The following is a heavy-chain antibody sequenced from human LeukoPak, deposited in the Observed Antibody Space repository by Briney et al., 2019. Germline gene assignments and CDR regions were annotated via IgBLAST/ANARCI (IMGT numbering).Heavy chain of an antibody. V-gene: IGHV1-46*01. Sequence: ASVKVSCKASGYTFTSYYMHWVRQAPGQGLEWMGIINPSGGSTSYAQKFQGRVTMTRDTSTSTVYMGLSSLRSEDTAVYYCARVGSASGSCSAFDIWGQGTMVTVSS. CDR1: GYTFTSYY. J-gene: IGHJ3*02. CDR2: INPSGGST. D-gene: IGHD1-26*01. CDR3: ARVGSASGSCSAFDI.